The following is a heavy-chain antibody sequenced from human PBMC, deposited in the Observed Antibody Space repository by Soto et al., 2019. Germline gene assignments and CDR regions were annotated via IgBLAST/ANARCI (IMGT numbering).Heavy chain of an antibody. D-gene: IGHD3-22*01. J-gene: IGHJ4*02. CDR2: IVPMFSTP. CDR3: ARGRTGYYYDSGGYHYFDF. CDR1: GDTFISYA. V-gene: IGHV1-69*06. Sequence: SVKVSCKASGDTFISYAFSWVRQAPGQGLEWMGEIVPMFSTPKYAQRFQGRVTITADKSTTTVYMELSSLTSEDTAIYYCARGRTGYYYDSGGYHYFDFWGQGTLVTVSS.